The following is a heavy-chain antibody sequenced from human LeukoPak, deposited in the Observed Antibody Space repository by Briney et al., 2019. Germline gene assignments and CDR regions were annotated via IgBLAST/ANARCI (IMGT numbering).Heavy chain of an antibody. CDR2: IYPGDSDT. D-gene: IGHD2-15*01. CDR3: ATSPYCTGRTCYFSNN. J-gene: IGHJ4*02. V-gene: IGHV5-51*01. Sequence: GESLKITCKGSGYSFTTSWIGWVRQMPGKGLEWMGIIYPGDSDTRYIPSFQGQVTISADKSISTAYLQWSSLKASDTAMYYCATSPYCTGRTCYFSNNWGQGTLVTVSP. CDR1: GYSFTTSW.